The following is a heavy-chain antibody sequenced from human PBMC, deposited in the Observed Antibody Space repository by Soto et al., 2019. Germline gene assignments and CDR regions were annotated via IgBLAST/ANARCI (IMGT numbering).Heavy chain of an antibody. CDR2: IVDGSGHT. Sequence: SVKVSCKASGFTFTNSAIQWVRQARGQRLEWMGWIVDGSGHTNYAQKFQERLTITRDMSTSTAYMQMNSLRAEDTAVYYCARGGKEVAYYWGQGTLVTVSS. D-gene: IGHD6-19*01. J-gene: IGHJ4*02. CDR3: ARGGKEVAYY. CDR1: GFTFTNSA. V-gene: IGHV1-58*02.